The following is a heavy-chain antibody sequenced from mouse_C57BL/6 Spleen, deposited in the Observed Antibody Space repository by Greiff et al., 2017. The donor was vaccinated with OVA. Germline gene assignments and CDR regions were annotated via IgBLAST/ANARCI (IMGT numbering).Heavy chain of an antibody. V-gene: IGHV14-1*01. J-gene: IGHJ2*01. Sequence: VQLQQSGAELVRPGASVQLSCTASGFHIKDYYMHWVKQRPEQGLEWIGRLDPEDGDTEYAPKFPGKATMTADTSSNTAYLQLSSLTSEDTAVYYCTTLLYHDYWGQGTTLTVSS. CDR1: GFHIKDYY. D-gene: IGHD1-1*01. CDR3: TTLLYHDY. CDR2: LDPEDGDT.